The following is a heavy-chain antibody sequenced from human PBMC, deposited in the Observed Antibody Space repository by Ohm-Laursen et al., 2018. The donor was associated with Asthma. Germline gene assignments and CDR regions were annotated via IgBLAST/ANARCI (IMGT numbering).Heavy chain of an antibody. CDR2: ISCDGSDK. CDR3: ARVASIAAAGYGMDV. CDR1: GFTFSSYG. D-gene: IGHD6-13*01. Sequence: SLRLSCAASGFTFSSYGMHWVRQAPGKGLEWLAVISCDGSDKKYADSVKGRFTISRDNAKNSLYLQMNSLRAEDTAVYYCARVASIAAAGYGMDVWGQGTTVTVSS. V-gene: IGHV3-30*03. J-gene: IGHJ6*02.